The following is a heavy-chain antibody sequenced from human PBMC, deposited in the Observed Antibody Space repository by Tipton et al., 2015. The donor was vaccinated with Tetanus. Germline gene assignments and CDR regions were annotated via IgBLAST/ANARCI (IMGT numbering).Heavy chain of an antibody. J-gene: IGHJ4*02. D-gene: IGHD4-11*01. V-gene: IGHV4-30-4*01. Sequence: TLSLTCTVSGGSFRSGDHYWSWIRQPPGKGLEWIGYIYYSGNSDYNPSLKSRVTLSVDTSNNQFSLKLNSVTAADTAVYYCARLASYSNHVDAWGQGALVTVSS. CDR1: GGSFRSGDHY. CDR2: IYYSGNS. CDR3: ARLASYSNHVDA.